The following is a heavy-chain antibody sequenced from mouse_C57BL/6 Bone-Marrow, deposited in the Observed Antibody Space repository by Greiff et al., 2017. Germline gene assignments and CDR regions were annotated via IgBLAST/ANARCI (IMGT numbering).Heavy chain of an antibody. J-gene: IGHJ2*01. V-gene: IGHV7-3*01. CDR2: IRNKANGYTT. CDR1: GFTFTGYY. CDR3: ARSLLCCLDY. D-gene: IGHD2-1*01. Sequence: DVQLQESGGGLVQPGGSLSLSCAASGFTFTGYYMSWVRQPPGKALEWLGFIRNKANGYTTEYSESVKGRFTSFRDKYQSILYLQMSALRAEDSATYYCARSLLCCLDYGGQGTTLTVSS.